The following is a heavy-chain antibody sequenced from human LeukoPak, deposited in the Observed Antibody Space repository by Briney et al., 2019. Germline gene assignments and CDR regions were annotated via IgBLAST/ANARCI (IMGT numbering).Heavy chain of an antibody. V-gene: IGHV1-24*01. J-gene: IGHJ4*02. CDR1: GYTLTELS. D-gene: IGHD2-2*01. CDR2: FDPEDGET. CDR3: ARLHYFCSSSTTCYLDY. Sequence: ASVKVSCKVSGYTLTELSMHWVRQAPGKGLEWMGGFDPEDGETIYAQKFQGRVTMTEDTSTDTAYMELSSLRSEDTAVYYCARLHYFCSSSTTCYLDYWGQGTQVTVSS.